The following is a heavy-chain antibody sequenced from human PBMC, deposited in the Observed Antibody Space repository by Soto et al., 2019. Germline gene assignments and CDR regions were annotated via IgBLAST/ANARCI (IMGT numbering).Heavy chain of an antibody. D-gene: IGHD6-13*01. CDR3: AGKIAAAGDTFDY. V-gene: IGHV4-59*01. J-gene: IGHJ4*02. Sequence: SETLSLTCTVSGGSISGYYWSWIRQPPGKGLEWIGYIYYSGSTNYNPSLKSRFTISVDTSKKQFSLKLNSVTAADTAVYYCAGKIAAAGDTFDYWGQGTLVTVSS. CDR2: IYYSGST. CDR1: GGSISGYY.